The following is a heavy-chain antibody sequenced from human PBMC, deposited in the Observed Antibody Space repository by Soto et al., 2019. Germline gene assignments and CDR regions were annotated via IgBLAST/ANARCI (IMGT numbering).Heavy chain of an antibody. J-gene: IGHJ3*01. V-gene: IGHV4-30-2*02. D-gene: IGHD3-16*01. Sequence: SETLSLTCAVSGGSISSGGYSWSWIRQPPGKGLEWIGYIYHSGSTCYNPSLRSRVTISLDTSKKQVSLELSSVTAADTAVYYCARRLAGYNVYNLWGPGTMVTVSS. CDR1: GGSISSGGYS. CDR2: IYHSGST. CDR3: ARRLAGYNVYNL.